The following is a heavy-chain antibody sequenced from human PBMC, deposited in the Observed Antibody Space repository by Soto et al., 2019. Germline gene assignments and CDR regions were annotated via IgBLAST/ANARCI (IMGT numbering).Heavy chain of an antibody. J-gene: IGHJ4*02. CDR2: LNPNNGNT. CDR3: ARGRTGNWNSDY. V-gene: IGHV1-8*01. CDR1: GYAFTSYD. Sequence: VQLVQSGAEVKKPGASVKVSCKASGYAFTSYDINWVRQATGQGLEWMGFLNPNNGNTGYAQKFQGRVTMTRNISISTAYMELSSLRSEETAMYYCARGRTGNWNSDYWGQGTLVAVSS. D-gene: IGHD3-3*01.